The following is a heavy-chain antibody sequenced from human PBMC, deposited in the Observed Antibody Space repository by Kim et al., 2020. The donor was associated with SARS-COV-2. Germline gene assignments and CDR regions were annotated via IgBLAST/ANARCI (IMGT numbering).Heavy chain of an antibody. CDR3: ARDQIGTPPYDY. CDR1: GYTFTSYA. CDR2: INAGNGNT. D-gene: IGHD2-15*01. J-gene: IGHJ4*02. Sequence: ASVKVSCKASGYTFTSYAMHWVRQAPGQRLEWMGWINAGNGNTKYSQKFQGRVTITRDTSASTAYMELSSLRSEDTAVYYCARDQIGTPPYDYWGQGTLVTVSS. V-gene: IGHV1-3*01.